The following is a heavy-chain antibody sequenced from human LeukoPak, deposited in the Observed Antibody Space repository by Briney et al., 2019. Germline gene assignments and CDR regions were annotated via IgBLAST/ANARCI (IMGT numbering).Heavy chain of an antibody. D-gene: IGHD1-26*01. CDR3: TTESDIVESTGGAFDF. CDR1: GFTPSDYY. Sequence: GGSLRLSCAASGFTPSDYYMSWIRPAAGKGMEWVSYISSISSYTNYAGSVKGRFTISRDNAKNSLYLQMNSLRAEDTAVYFCTTESDIVESTGGAFDFWGQGTMVTVSS. J-gene: IGHJ3*01. V-gene: IGHV3-11*03. CDR2: ISSISSYT.